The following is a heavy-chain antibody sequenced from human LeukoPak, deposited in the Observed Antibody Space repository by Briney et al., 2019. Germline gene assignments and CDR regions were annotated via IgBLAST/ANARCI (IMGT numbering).Heavy chain of an antibody. D-gene: IGHD3-22*01. CDR2: INPSGGST. V-gene: IGHV1-46*01. CDR1: GYTFTSYY. CDR3: ARGVHVRVYDSNPHYGHY. Sequence: ASVKVSCKASGYTFTSYYMHWVRQAPGQGLEWVGIINPSGGSTSYAQKFQGRVTMTRDMSTSTVYMELSSLRSEDTALYYCARGVHVRVYDSNPHYGHYWGQGTLVTVSS. J-gene: IGHJ4*02.